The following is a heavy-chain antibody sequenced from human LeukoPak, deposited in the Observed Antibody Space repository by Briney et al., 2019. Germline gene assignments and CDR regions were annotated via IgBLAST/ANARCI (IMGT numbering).Heavy chain of an antibody. Sequence: AGGSLRLSCAASGFTFSSYGMHWARQAPGKGLEGVAFIRYDGSNKYYADSVKGRLTTSRDNSKNTLYLQMNSLRAEDTAVYYCAKEISVTTGYYYMDVWGKGTTVTISS. J-gene: IGHJ6*03. D-gene: IGHD4-11*01. CDR2: IRYDGSNK. V-gene: IGHV3-30*02. CDR3: AKEISVTTGYYYMDV. CDR1: GFTFSSYG.